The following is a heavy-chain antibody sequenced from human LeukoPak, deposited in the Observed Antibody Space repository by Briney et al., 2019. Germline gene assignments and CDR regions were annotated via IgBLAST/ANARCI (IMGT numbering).Heavy chain of an antibody. Sequence: RPGGSLRLSCAASGFTFDDYGMSWVRQAPGKGLEWVSGISWNGGSTGYADSVKGRFTISRDNAKNSLYLQMNSLRAEDTALYHCARGVVPAATHPFDYWGQGTLVTVSS. CDR2: ISWNGGST. CDR1: GFTFDDYG. CDR3: ARGVVPAATHPFDY. V-gene: IGHV3-20*01. J-gene: IGHJ4*02. D-gene: IGHD2-2*01.